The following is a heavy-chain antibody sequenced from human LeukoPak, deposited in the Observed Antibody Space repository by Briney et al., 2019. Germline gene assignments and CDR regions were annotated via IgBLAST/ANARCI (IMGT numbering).Heavy chain of an antibody. CDR1: GFTFSNAW. Sequence: GGSLRLSCAASGFTFSNAWMSWVRQAPGKGLEWVGRIKSKTDGGTTDYAAPVKGRFTISRDDSKNTLYLQMNSLKTEDTAVYYCTTTRYYDSSGYHGWFDPWGQGTLVTVSS. CDR2: IKSKTDGGTT. V-gene: IGHV3-15*01. D-gene: IGHD3-22*01. CDR3: TTTRYYDSSGYHGWFDP. J-gene: IGHJ5*02.